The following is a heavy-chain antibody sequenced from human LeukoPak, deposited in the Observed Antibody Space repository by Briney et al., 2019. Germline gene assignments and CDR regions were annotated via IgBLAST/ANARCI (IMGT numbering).Heavy chain of an antibody. J-gene: IGHJ4*02. D-gene: IGHD2-15*01. V-gene: IGHV1-2*02. CDR3: ARDRYCSGANCYSHFDC. Sequence: GASVKVSCKTSGYTFTGYYIHWVRQAPGQGLQWLGWINPNSGGTNYAQNFQGRVTVTRDTSTATAYMELRSLRSDDTAIYYRARDRYCSGANCYSHFDCWGQGILVTVSS. CDR1: GYTFTGYY. CDR2: INPNSGGT.